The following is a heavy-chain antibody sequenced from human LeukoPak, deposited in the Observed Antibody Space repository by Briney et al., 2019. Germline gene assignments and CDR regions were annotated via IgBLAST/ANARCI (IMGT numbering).Heavy chain of an antibody. D-gene: IGHD3-16*01. CDR3: ARDPRGLVWGNNYFDY. Sequence: YIYYADSVKGRFTISRDNAKNSLYLQMNSLRAEDTAVYYCARDPRGLVWGNNYFDYWGQGTLVTVSS. J-gene: IGHJ4*02. V-gene: IGHV3-21*01. CDR2: YI.